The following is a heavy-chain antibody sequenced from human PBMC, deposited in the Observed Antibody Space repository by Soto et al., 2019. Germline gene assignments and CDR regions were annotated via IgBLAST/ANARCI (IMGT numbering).Heavy chain of an antibody. D-gene: IGHD3-3*01. J-gene: IGHJ6*02. CDR2: IYYSGST. CDR1: GGSISSYY. CDR3: ARGGVFWSGYYTRPGYYYYGMDV. V-gene: IGHV4-59*01. Sequence: SETLSLTCTVSGGSISSYYWSWIRQPPGKGLEWIGYIYYSGSTNYNPSLKSRVTISVDTSKNQFSLKLSSVTAADTAVYYCARGGVFWSGYYTRPGYYYYGMDVWGQGTTVTVSS.